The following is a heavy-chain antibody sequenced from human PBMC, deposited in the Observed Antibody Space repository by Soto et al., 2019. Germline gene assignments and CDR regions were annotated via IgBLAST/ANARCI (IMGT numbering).Heavy chain of an antibody. CDR2: IHCTGST. J-gene: IGHJ3*02. D-gene: IGHD2-21*02. CDR1: GGSISSGGFH. CDR3: ARDGYCGGDCYSAAFDI. V-gene: IGHV4-31*03. Sequence: KPSETLSLTCTVSGGSISSGGFHWSWVRQHPGKGLEWIGHIHCTGSTYYNPSLKSRVTISVDTSKNQLSLKLSSVTAADTAVYYCARDGYCGGDCYSAAFDIWGQGTMVTVSS.